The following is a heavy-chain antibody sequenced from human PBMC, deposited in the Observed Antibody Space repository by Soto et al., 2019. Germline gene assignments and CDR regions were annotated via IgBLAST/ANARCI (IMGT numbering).Heavy chain of an antibody. Sequence: QITLKESGPTLVKPTQTLTLTCTFSGFSLSTNGVGVGWIRQPPGKALEWLALIYWDDDKRYSPSLKSRLTITKDPSKRQVVLTIPNMDPVDTATYYCAHTVSRYLLYHWGQGTLVTVSS. CDR1: GFSLSTNGVG. V-gene: IGHV2-5*02. J-gene: IGHJ5*02. CDR3: AHTVSRYLLYH. D-gene: IGHD1-1*01. CDR2: IYWDDDK.